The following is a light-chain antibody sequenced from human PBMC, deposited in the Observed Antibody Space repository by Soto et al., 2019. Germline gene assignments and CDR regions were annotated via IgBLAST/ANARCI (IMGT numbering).Light chain of an antibody. Sequence: ESVLTQSPGSLSLSPGEIATLSCRASQSVSSNYLAWYQHKPRQAPRLLIYGASSRATGIPDRFSGSGSGTDFTLTISRLEPEDFAVYYCQHYGSSLSITFGQGTRLEIK. CDR1: QSVSSNY. J-gene: IGKJ5*01. CDR2: GAS. CDR3: QHYGSSLSIT. V-gene: IGKV3-20*01.